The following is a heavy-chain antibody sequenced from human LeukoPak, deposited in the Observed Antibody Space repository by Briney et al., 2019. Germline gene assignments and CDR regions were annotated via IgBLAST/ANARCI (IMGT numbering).Heavy chain of an antibody. CDR2: ISSSSSYI. D-gene: IGHD3-16*01. CDR1: GFTFSSYS. CDR3: ARDGGDRSDAFDI. V-gene: IGHV3-21*01. J-gene: IGHJ3*02. Sequence: GGSLRLSCAASGFTFSSYSMNWVRQAPGKGLGWVSSISSSSSYIYYADSVKGRFTISRDNAKNSLYLQMNSLRAGDTAVYYCARDGGDRSDAFDIWGQGTMVTVSS.